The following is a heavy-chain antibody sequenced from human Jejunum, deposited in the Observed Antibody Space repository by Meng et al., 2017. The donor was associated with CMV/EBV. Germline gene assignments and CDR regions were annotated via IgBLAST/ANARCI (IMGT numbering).Heavy chain of an antibody. V-gene: IGHV3-7*01. J-gene: IGHJ6*02. CDR1: GFTFSHYW. Sequence: SGFTFSHYWLHWIRQAPGKGLEWVAKIKQDGSEKYYVDSVKGRFTISRDNTKNSLYLQMNSLRAEDTAVYSCARSAPYVYNSLGVWGQGTTVTVSS. D-gene: IGHD1-14*01. CDR2: IKQDGSEK. CDR3: ARSAPYVYNSLGV.